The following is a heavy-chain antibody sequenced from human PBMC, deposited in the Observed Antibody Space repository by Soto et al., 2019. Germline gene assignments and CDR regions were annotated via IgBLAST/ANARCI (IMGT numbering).Heavy chain of an antibody. J-gene: IGHJ4*02. CDR3: ATSYGNAWYTY. D-gene: IGHD6-13*01. Sequence: SETLSLTCTVSGGSISRSSFYWGWIRQPPGKGLEWIGSIYYSGSTYYNPSLKSRVTISVDTSKNQFSLKLSSVTVADTAVYYCATSYGNAWYTYWGQGTQVTVSS. V-gene: IGHV4-39*07. CDR1: GGSISRSSFY. CDR2: IYYSGST.